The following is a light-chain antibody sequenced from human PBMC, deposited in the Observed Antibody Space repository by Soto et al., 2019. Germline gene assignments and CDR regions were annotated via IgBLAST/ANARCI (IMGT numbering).Light chain of an antibody. CDR2: GAS. V-gene: IGKV3-20*01. CDR3: QQYGSSPT. Sequence: EIVLTQSPGTLSLSPGERATHSCRASQSVSSSYLAWYQQKPGQAPRLLIYGASSRATGIPDRFSGSGSGTDFTLTISRLEPEDFAVYYCQQYGSSPTFCQGTRLEIK. CDR1: QSVSSSY. J-gene: IGKJ5*01.